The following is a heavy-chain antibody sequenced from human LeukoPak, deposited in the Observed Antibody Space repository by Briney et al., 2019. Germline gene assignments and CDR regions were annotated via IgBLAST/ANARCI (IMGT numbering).Heavy chain of an antibody. CDR2: ISYDGSNK. CDR1: GFTFSSYA. V-gene: IGHV3-30*07. Sequence: GGSLRLSCAASGFTFSSYAMHWVRQAPGKGLEWVAVISYDGSNKYYADSVKGRFTISRDNSKNTLYLQMNSLRAEDTAVYYCARDRDFWSGYYMDVWGKGTTVTVSS. CDR3: ARDRDFWSGYYMDV. J-gene: IGHJ6*03. D-gene: IGHD3-3*01.